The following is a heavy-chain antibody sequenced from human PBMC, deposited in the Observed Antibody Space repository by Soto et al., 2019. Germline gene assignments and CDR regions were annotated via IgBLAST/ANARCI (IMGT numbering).Heavy chain of an antibody. CDR3: GRVPRYSFPTSDSLDQ. V-gene: IGHV1-69*06. J-gene: IGHJ4*02. Sequence: QVHLVQSGTEVRKPGSSVTVSCKVSGGTFSTYTISWVRQAPGQGLQWMGGITPILRETTYAQNFQGRVSITADISETTAYMELSDLTSEDTAVYYCGRVPRYSFPTSDSLDQWGQGTRVTVSS. CDR1: GGTFSTYT. D-gene: IGHD5-18*01. CDR2: ITPILRET.